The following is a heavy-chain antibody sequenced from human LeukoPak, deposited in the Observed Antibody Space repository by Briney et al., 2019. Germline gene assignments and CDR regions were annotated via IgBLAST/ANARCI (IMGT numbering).Heavy chain of an antibody. Sequence: GASVKVSCKASGYTFTGYYMHWVRQAPGQGLEWMGWINPNSGGTNYAQKFQGWVTMTRDTSISTAYMELSRLRSDDTAVYCCARVDSSGWFPLLGYWGQGTLVTVSS. J-gene: IGHJ4*02. CDR1: GYTFTGYY. CDR3: ARVDSSGWFPLLGY. V-gene: IGHV1-2*04. D-gene: IGHD6-19*01. CDR2: INPNSGGT.